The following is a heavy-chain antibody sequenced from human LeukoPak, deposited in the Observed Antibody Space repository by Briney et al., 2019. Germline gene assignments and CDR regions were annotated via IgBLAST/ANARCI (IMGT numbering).Heavy chain of an antibody. CDR2: IKQDGSEK. CDR1: GFTFSSYW. Sequence: GGSLRLSCAGSGFTFSSYWMSWVRQAPGKGLEWVANIKQDGSEKYYVDSMKGRFTISRDNAKNSLYLQMNSLRAEDTAVYYCARVGSGVAADDYWGQGTLVTFSS. CDR3: ARVGSGVAADDY. D-gene: IGHD2-2*01. J-gene: IGHJ4*02. V-gene: IGHV3-7*05.